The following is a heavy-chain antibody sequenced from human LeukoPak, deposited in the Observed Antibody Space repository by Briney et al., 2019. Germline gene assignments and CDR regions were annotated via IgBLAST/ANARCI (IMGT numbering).Heavy chain of an antibody. CDR1: GFTFSNAW. CDR3: ARSYDYGDY. J-gene: IGHJ4*02. Sequence: GGSLRLSCAASGFTFSNAWMSWVRQAPGKGLEWVSVIYNGGSTYYADSVKGRFTISRDNSKNTLYLQMNSLRAEDTAVYYCARSYDYGDYWGQGTLVTVSS. D-gene: IGHD2-8*01. CDR2: IYNGGST. V-gene: IGHV3-66*01.